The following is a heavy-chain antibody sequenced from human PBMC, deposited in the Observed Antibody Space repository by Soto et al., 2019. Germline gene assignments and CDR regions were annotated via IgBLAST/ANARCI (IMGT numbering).Heavy chain of an antibody. Sequence: SETLSLTCAVYGGSLRGYYWSWIRQPPGKGLEWIGSIYYSGSTYYNPSLKSRVTISVDTSKNQFSLRLSSVTAADTAVYYCARNPLASGWPFYFDYWGQGTLVTVSS. V-gene: IGHV4-34*01. CDR2: IYYSGST. D-gene: IGHD6-19*01. CDR3: ARNPLASGWPFYFDY. J-gene: IGHJ4*02. CDR1: GGSLRGYY.